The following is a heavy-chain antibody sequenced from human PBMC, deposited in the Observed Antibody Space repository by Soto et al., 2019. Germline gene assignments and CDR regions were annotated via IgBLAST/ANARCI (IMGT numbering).Heavy chain of an antibody. CDR1: GFTFSSYS. CDR2: ISSSSSYI. D-gene: IGHD4-17*01. CDR3: ARDSDYGFIDC. Sequence: GGSQRLSCASSGFTFSSYSMNWVRQAPGKGLEWVSSISSSSSYIYYADSVKGRFTISRDSAKNSLYLQMNSLRAEDTAVYYCARDSDYGFIDCWGQGTLVTVSS. J-gene: IGHJ4*02. V-gene: IGHV3-21*01.